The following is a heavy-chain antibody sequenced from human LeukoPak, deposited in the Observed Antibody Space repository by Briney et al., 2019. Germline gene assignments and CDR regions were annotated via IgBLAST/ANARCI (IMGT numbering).Heavy chain of an antibody. D-gene: IGHD3-9*01. V-gene: IGHV1-8*01. J-gene: IGHJ3*02. CDR1: GGTFSSYA. CDR3: AREVDILTVTYAFDI. CDR2: ISTSTGDT. Sequence: ASVKVSCKASGGTFSSYAVSWVRQAPGQGLEWLGGISTSTGDTKYTQKFQGRVTMTRNTSISTAYMELSSLRSEDTAVYYCAREVDILTVTYAFDIWGQGTMVTVSS.